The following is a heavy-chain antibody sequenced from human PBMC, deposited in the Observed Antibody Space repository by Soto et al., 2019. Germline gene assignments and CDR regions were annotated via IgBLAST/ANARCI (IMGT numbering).Heavy chain of an antibody. CDR1: GFTFSRYW. Sequence: EVQLVESGGGLVQPGGSLRLSCAASGFTFSRYWMHWVRQAPGKGLVWVSRINSDGSSTSYADSVKGRFTISRDNAKNTLYLQMNSLRAEDTAVYYCARDRYYDRSGYQLGYFDYWGQGTLVTVSS. D-gene: IGHD3-22*01. CDR3: ARDRYYDRSGYQLGYFDY. J-gene: IGHJ4*02. V-gene: IGHV3-74*01. CDR2: INSDGSST.